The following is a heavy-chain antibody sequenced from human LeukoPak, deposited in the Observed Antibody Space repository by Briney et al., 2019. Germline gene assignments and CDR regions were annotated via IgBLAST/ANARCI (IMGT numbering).Heavy chain of an antibody. D-gene: IGHD2-2*01. V-gene: IGHV1-2*02. CDR3: ARRYCSSTSCYYFDY. Sequence: ASVKVSCKASGYTFTDYYMHWVRQAPGQGLEWMGWINANRGGTNYAQRFQGRVTMTRDTSITTAYMELSRLKSDDTAVYYCARRYCSSTSCYYFDYWGRGTLVTVSS. CDR2: INANRGGT. CDR1: GYTFTDYY. J-gene: IGHJ4*02.